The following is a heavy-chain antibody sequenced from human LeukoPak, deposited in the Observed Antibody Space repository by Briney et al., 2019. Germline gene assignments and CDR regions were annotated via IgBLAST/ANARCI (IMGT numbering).Heavy chain of an antibody. J-gene: IGHJ3*01. CDR1: GGSISSGGYY. V-gene: IGHV4-31*03. CDR3: ARDSGVL. Sequence: SETLSLTCTVPGGSISSGGYYWRWIRQHPGRGLEWIGYIYYSGSTYYNPSLKSRVTISVDTSKNQFSLKLSSVTAADTAVYYCARDSGVLWGQGTMVTVSS. CDR2: IYYSGST. D-gene: IGHD1-26*01.